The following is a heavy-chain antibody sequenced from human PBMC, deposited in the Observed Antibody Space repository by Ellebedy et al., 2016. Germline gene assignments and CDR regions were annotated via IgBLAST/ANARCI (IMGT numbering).Heavy chain of an antibody. V-gene: IGHV4-59*01. J-gene: IGHJ6*02. Sequence: SETLSLXXTVSGGSISGYYWSWIRRPPGKGLQWIGYIYYTGITKYDPSFQTRVTMSVDASKNQCSLSLTSVSAADSAVYYCASLNRLQLITTYYYHSMDFWGQGITVTVSS. CDR1: GGSISGYY. CDR3: ASLNRLQLITTYYYHSMDF. D-gene: IGHD1-1*01. CDR2: IYYTGIT.